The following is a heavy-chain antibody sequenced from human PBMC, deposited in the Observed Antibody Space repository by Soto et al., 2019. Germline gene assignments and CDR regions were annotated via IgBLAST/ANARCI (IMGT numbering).Heavy chain of an antibody. CDR2: IYTSGST. Sequence: SETLSLTCTVSGGSISSYYWSWIRQPAGKGLEWIGRIYTSGSTNYNPSLKSRVTMSVDTSKNQFSLKLSSATAADTAVYYCARGKGIAAAGPWWFDPWGQGTLVTVSS. J-gene: IGHJ5*02. CDR3: ARGKGIAAAGPWWFDP. D-gene: IGHD6-13*01. CDR1: GGSISSYY. V-gene: IGHV4-4*07.